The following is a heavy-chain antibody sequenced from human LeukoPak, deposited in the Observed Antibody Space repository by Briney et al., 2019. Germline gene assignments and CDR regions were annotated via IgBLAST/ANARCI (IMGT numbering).Heavy chain of an antibody. CDR3: ARNVGYCSSTSCYYYGMDV. CDR2: IYYSGST. J-gene: IGHJ6*02. D-gene: IGHD2-2*01. V-gene: IGHV4-31*03. CDR1: GGSISSGGYY. Sequence: SQTLSLTCTVSGGSISSGGYYWSWIRQHPGKGLEWIRYIYYSGSTYYNPSLKSRVTISVDTSKNQFSLKLSSVTAADTAVYYCARNVGYCSSTSCYYYGMDVWGQGTTVTVSS.